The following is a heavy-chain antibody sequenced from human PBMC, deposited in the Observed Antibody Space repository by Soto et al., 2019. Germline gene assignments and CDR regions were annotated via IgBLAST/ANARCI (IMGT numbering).Heavy chain of an antibody. CDR1: GFTFSSYG. CDR3: AKDLNGYCSGGSCYDAFDI. CDR2: ISYDGSNK. J-gene: IGHJ3*02. V-gene: IGHV3-30*18. D-gene: IGHD2-15*01. Sequence: GGSLRLSCAASGFTFSSYGMHWVRQAPGKGLEWVAVISYDGSNKYYADSVKGRFTISRYNSKNTLYLQMNSLRAEDTAVYYCAKDLNGYCSGGSCYDAFDIWGQGTMVTVSS.